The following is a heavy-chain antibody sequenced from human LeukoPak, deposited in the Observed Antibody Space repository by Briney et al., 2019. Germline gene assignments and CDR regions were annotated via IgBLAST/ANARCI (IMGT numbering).Heavy chain of an antibody. J-gene: IGHJ4*02. D-gene: IGHD6-13*01. CDR1: GYTFTGYY. CDR2: INPNSGGT. Sequence: ASVKVSCKASGYTFTGYYMHWVRQAPGQGLEWKGWINPNSGGTNYAQKFQGRVTMTRDTSISTAYMELSRLRSDDTAVYYCASLGQSGAGTDFDYWGQGTLVTVSS. CDR3: ASLGQSGAGTDFDY. V-gene: IGHV1-2*02.